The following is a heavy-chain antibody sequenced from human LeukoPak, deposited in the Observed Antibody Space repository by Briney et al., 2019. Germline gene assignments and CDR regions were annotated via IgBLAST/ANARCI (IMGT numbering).Heavy chain of an antibody. CDR2: IKQDGSEK. CDR1: GFTFSSYW. D-gene: IGHD1-26*01. CDR3: ARYSGSYYYWFDP. J-gene: IGHJ5*02. Sequence: GGSLRLSCAASGFTFSSYWMSWVRQAPGKGLEWVANIKQDGSEKYYVDSVKGRFTISRDNAKNSLYLQMNSLRAEDTAVYYCARYSGSYYYWFDPWGQGTLVTVSS. V-gene: IGHV3-7*03.